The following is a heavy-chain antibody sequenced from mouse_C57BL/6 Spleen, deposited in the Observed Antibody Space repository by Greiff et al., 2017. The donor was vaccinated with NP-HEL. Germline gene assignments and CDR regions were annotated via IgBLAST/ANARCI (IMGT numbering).Heavy chain of an antibody. V-gene: IGHV1-80*01. CDR2: IYPGDGDT. J-gene: IGHJ4*01. Sequence: QVQLQQSGAELVKPGASVKISCKASGYAFSSYWMNWVKQRPGKGLEWIGQIYPGDGDTNYNGKFKGKATLTADKSSSTAYMQLSSLTSEDSAVYFCARGYYSNHYAMDYWGQGTSVTVSS. D-gene: IGHD2-5*01. CDR1: GYAFSSYW. CDR3: ARGYYSNHYAMDY.